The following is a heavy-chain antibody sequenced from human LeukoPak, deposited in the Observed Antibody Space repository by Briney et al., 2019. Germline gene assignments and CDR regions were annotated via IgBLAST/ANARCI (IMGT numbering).Heavy chain of an antibody. Sequence: SETLSLTCAVYGGSFSDYYWSWIRQPPGKGLEWIGYIYYSGSTNYNPSLKSRVTISVDTSKNQFSLKLSSVTAADTAVYYCARRLRAGTTAIGYYYYMDVWGKGTTVTISS. V-gene: IGHV4-59*01. CDR3: ARRLRAGTTAIGYYYYMDV. D-gene: IGHD4-17*01. J-gene: IGHJ6*03. CDR2: IYYSGST. CDR1: GGSFSDYY.